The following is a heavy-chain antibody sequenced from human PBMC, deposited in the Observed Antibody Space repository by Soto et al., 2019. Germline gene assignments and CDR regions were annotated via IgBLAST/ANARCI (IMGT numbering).Heavy chain of an antibody. J-gene: IGHJ4*02. D-gene: IGHD2-8*01. CDR2: MNPNSGNT. Sequence: ASVKASCKASGYTFTTYNINWVRQATGQGLEWMGWMNPNSGNTGYAQKFQDRITLTRDTSITTAYMELSSLTSDDTAVYFCLRYGVAATYWGQGTQLTVSS. V-gene: IGHV1-8*01. CDR3: LRYGVAATY. CDR1: GYTFTTYN.